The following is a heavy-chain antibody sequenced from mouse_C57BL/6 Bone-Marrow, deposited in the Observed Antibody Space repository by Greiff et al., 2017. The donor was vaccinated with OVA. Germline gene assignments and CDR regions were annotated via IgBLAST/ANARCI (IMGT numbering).Heavy chain of an antibody. D-gene: IGHD4-1*01. CDR2: INPSSGYT. CDR3: ARGELFWFAY. Sequence: QVQLKESGAELARPGASVKMSCKASGYTFTSYTMHWVNQRPGQGLEWIGYINPSSGYTKYNQKFKDKATLTADKSSSTAYMQLSSLTSEDSAVXYCARGELFWFAYWGQGTLVTVSA. V-gene: IGHV1-4*01. J-gene: IGHJ3*01. CDR1: GYTFTSYT.